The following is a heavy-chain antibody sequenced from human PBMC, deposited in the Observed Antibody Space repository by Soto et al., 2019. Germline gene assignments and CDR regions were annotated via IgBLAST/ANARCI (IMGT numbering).Heavy chain of an antibody. CDR1: GYTFTSYG. D-gene: IGHD6-13*01. Sequence: QVQLVQSGAEVKKPGASVKVSCKASGYTFTSYGISWVRQAPGQGLEWMGWISAYNGNTNYAQKRQGRITMTTDTSTSTAYMELRSLRSDDTAVYYCARDRYSQQLAGGPFGYWGQGTLVTVSS. CDR3: ARDRYSQQLAGGPFGY. CDR2: ISAYNGNT. V-gene: IGHV1-18*01. J-gene: IGHJ4*02.